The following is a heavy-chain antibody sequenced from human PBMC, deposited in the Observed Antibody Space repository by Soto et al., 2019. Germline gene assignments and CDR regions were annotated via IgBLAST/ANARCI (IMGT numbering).Heavy chain of an antibody. CDR3: ARDRSRVVVAVTNYYYYYGMDV. Sequence: PGGSVRLSCAASGFTFSSYAMSWVRQAPGKGLEWVSAISGSGGSTYYADSVKGRFTTSRDNSKNTLYLQMNGLRAEDTAVYYCARDRSRVVVAVTNYYYYYGMDVWGQGTTVTVSS. V-gene: IGHV3-23*01. J-gene: IGHJ6*02. D-gene: IGHD2-15*01. CDR1: GFTFSSYA. CDR2: ISGSGGST.